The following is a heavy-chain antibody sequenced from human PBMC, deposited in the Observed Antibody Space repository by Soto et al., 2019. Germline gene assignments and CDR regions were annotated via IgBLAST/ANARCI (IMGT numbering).Heavy chain of an antibody. J-gene: IGHJ4*02. D-gene: IGHD1-26*01. CDR1: GFTFRNVW. CDR2: VKSRSDGGTT. CDR3: TTAAGGMWGADY. Sequence: EVRLVESGGGLVKPGGSLRLSCAASGFTFRNVWMSWVRQAPGKGLEWVGRVKSRSDGGTTDYAAHVKGRFTVSRDDSQSTLSLKMDRLKIEDSAVYFCTTAAGGMWGADYWGQGTPVTVSS. V-gene: IGHV3-15*01.